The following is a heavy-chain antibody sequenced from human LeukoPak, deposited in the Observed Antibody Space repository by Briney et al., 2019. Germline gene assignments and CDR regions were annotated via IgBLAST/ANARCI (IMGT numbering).Heavy chain of an antibody. V-gene: IGHV3-23*01. CDR2: IKGSGSFT. CDR1: GFTFSNYA. CDR3: ARDPNGDYIGAFDF. D-gene: IGHD4-17*01. J-gene: IGHJ3*01. Sequence: GGSLRLSCAGSGFTFSNYALIWVRQAPGRGLEWVSAIKGSGSFTKYADSVTGRFTIPRDNSKNMLYLQMSSLTADDTAIYYCARDPNGDYIGAFDFGGQGTMVTVSS.